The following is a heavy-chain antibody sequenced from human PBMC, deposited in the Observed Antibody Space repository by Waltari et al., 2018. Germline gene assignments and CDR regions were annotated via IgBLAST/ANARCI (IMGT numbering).Heavy chain of an antibody. V-gene: IGHV3-74*01. J-gene: IGHJ6*02. CDR3: ASHRPGGYGMDV. CDR1: GFPFSTSW. CDR2: ITSDGSRT. Sequence: VQLVESGGGLVKPGGALRLSCEDSGFPFSTSWMCWVRQVPGKGLVWVSTITSDGSRTRYADSVKGRFTISRDNAKNTLYLQTNSLRAEDTAVYYCASHRPGGYGMDVWGHGTTVTVSS. D-gene: IGHD2-15*01.